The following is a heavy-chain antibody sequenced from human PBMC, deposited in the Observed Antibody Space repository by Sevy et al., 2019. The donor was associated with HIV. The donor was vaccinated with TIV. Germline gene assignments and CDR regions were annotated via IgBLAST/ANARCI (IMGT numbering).Heavy chain of an antibody. D-gene: IGHD1-7*01. J-gene: IGHJ6*02. Sequence: GGSLRLSCAASGFTFSKYDMHWVRQVSGKSLEWVSGIGYAGDIYYLDSVKGRFTISRENAKNSLYLEMNSLRAGDTALYYCARGGTEGYYYYGFDVWGQGTTVTVSS. V-gene: IGHV3-13*01. CDR3: ARGGTEGYYYYGFDV. CDR2: IGYAGDI. CDR1: GFTFSKYD.